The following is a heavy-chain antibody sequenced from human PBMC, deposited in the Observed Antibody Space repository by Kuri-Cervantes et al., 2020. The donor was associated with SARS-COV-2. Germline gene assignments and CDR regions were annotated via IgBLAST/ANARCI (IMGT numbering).Heavy chain of an antibody. CDR2: ISGSGGST. CDR3: AKDKDGGAVACY. V-gene: IGHV3-23*01. Sequence: GESLKISCAASGFTFSSYAMSWVRQAPGKGLGWVSAISGSGGSTYYADSVKGRFTISRDNSKNTLYLQMNSLRAEDTAVYYCAKDKDGGAVACYWGQGTLVTVSS. D-gene: IGHD6-19*01. CDR1: GFTFSSYA. J-gene: IGHJ4*02.